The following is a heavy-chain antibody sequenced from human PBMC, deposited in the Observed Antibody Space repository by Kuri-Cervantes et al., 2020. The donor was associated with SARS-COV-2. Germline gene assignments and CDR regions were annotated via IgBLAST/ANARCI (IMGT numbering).Heavy chain of an antibody. V-gene: IGHV3-30-3*01. J-gene: IGHJ6*02. CDR2: ISYDGSNK. CDR1: GFTFSSYA. Sequence: GGSLRLSCAASGFTFSSYAMHWVRQAPGKGLEWVAVISYDGSNKYYADSVKGRFTISRDNSKNTLYLQMNSLGAEDTAVYYCARAAWGSAGTHYYYYGMDVWGQGTTVTVSS. D-gene: IGHD6-19*01. CDR3: ARAAWGSAGTHYYYYGMDV.